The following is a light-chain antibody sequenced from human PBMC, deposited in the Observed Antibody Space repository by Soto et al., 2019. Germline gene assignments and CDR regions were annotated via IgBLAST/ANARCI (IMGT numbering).Light chain of an antibody. J-gene: IGKJ1*01. CDR2: DAS. CDR1: QTISNW. V-gene: IGKV1-5*01. CDR3: QQYNSYSEA. Sequence: DVQMSQSPSTLSTYVGDTVTITCRASQTISNWLAWYQQRSGKVPKLLIYDASSLESGVPSRFSGSGSGTEFTLTISSLQADDFATYYCQQYNSYSEAFGQGTKVDI.